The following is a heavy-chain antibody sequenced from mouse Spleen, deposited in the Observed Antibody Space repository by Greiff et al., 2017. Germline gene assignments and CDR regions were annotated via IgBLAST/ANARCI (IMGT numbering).Heavy chain of an antibody. D-gene: IGHD1-1*01. J-gene: IGHJ4*01. CDR1: GYSFTGYY. V-gene: IGHV1-42*01. Sequence: EVQLQQSGPELVKPGASVKISCKASGYSFTGYYMNWVKQSPEKSLEWIGEINPSTGGTTYNQKFKAKATLTVDKSSSTAYMQLKSLTSEDSAVYYCAIHYYGSSDDYAMDYWGQGTSVTVSA. CDR2: INPSTGGT. CDR3: AIHYYGSSDDYAMDY.